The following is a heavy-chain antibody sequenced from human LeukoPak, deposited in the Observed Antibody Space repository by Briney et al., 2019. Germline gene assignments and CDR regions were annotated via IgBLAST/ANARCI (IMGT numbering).Heavy chain of an antibody. CDR2: INPNSGGT. V-gene: IGHV1-2*02. Sequence: ASVKVSCKASGYTFTGYYMHRVRQTPGQGLEWMGWINPNSGGTNYAQKFQGRVTMTRDTSISTAYMELSRLRSDDTAVYYCARDGDYDSSGYYLLDYWGQGTLVTVSS. CDR1: GYTFTGYY. J-gene: IGHJ4*02. CDR3: ARDGDYDSSGYYLLDY. D-gene: IGHD3-22*01.